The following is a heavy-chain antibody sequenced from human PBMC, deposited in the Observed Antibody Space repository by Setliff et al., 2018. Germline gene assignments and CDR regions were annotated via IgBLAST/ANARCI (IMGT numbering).Heavy chain of an antibody. CDR2: INPNSAGT. Sequence: ASVKVSCKASANTFIAYYIHWVRQAPGQGLEWMGWINPNSAGTDYAENLQVRVTVSTDTSTTTTYMELRNLRSDDTAVYYCARDADNYDTSENPIFDYWGQGTLVTVSS. CDR3: ARDADNYDTSENPIFDY. D-gene: IGHD3-22*01. CDR1: ANTFIAYY. J-gene: IGHJ4*02. V-gene: IGHV1-2*02.